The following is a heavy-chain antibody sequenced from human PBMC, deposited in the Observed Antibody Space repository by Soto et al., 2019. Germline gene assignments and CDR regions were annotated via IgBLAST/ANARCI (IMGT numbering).Heavy chain of an antibody. CDR2: IWYDGSNK. CDR1: GFTFSSYG. D-gene: IGHD1-7*01. CDR3: ARAFGNSLADY. V-gene: IGHV3-33*01. J-gene: IGHJ4*02. Sequence: PGGSLRLSCAASGFTFSSYGMHLVRQAPGKGLEWVAVIWYDGSNKYYADSVKGRFTISRDNSKNTLYLQMNSLRAEDTAVYYCARAFGNSLADYWGQGTLVTVSS.